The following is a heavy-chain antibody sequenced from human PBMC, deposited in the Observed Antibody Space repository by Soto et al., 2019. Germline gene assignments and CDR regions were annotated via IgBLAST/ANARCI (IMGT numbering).Heavy chain of an antibody. D-gene: IGHD5-12*01. Sequence: QVQLVQSGGEVKKPGASVTVSCKASGYTFINYHITWVRQVPGQGLEWMAWINTYNGMTDYAQRFQGRVTMTRDISTSTAYMELRNLGSDDTAVYFCAKSPRGEMATDWGQGTLVTVSS. V-gene: IGHV1-18*01. CDR3: AKSPRGEMATD. CDR1: GYTFINYH. CDR2: INTYNGMT. J-gene: IGHJ4*02.